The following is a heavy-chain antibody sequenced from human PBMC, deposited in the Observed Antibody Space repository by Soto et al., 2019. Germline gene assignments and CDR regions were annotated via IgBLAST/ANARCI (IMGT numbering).Heavy chain of an antibody. CDR1: GGSISSGGYY. V-gene: IGHV4-31*03. Sequence: PSETLSLTCTVSGGSISSGGYYWSWIRQHPGKGLEWIGYIYYSGSTYYNPSLKSRVTISVDTSKNQFSLKLSSVTAADTALFYCARAIRHSSSWYSDCWFDPWGQGTLVTVSS. J-gene: IGHJ5*02. CDR2: IYYSGST. CDR3: ARAIRHSSSWYSDCWFDP. D-gene: IGHD6-13*01.